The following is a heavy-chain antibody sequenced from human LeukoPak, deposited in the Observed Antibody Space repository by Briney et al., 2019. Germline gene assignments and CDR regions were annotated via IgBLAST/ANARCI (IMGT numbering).Heavy chain of an antibody. J-gene: IGHJ4*02. D-gene: IGHD5-24*01. CDR1: GFTFSSHG. CDR3: AKDDRWLQFCC. V-gene: IGHV3-23*01. CDR2: IIPSGHTT. Sequence: PGGSLRLSCAVSGFTFSSHGMNWVPQAPGKGLEWVSGIIPSGHTTYYADSVRGRFTISRDNSRNTVYLQMNSLRAEDTAVYYCAKDDRWLQFCCWGQGTLVTVSA.